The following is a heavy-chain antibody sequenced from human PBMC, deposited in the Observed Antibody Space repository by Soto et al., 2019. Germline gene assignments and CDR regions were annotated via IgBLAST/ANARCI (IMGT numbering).Heavy chain of an antibody. V-gene: IGHV3-23*01. Sequence: EVQLLESGGGLVQPGGSLRLSCAASGFTFSSYAMSWVRQAPGKGLEWVSAISGSGGTTYYADSVKGRFTFCRDNSKNTLYLQMNSLRAEDTAVYYCAKTANGWFSAFDIWCQGTMVTVSS. D-gene: IGHD6-19*01. CDR1: GFTFSSYA. J-gene: IGHJ3*02. CDR2: ISGSGGTT. CDR3: AKTANGWFSAFDI.